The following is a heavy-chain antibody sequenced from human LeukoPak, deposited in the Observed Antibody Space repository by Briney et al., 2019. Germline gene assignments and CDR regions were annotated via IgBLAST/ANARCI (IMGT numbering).Heavy chain of an antibody. D-gene: IGHD2-15*01. CDR2: IYYSGST. J-gene: IGHJ6*03. Sequence: SETLSLTCTVSGGSISSYYWSWIRQPPGKGLEWIGYIYYSGSTNYNPSLKSRVTISVDTSKNQFSLKLSSVTAADTAVYYCARASPGFSRIPYYYYYCYMDVWGEGTTVTVSS. CDR3: ARASPGFSRIPYYYYYCYMDV. V-gene: IGHV4-59*01. CDR1: GGSISSYY.